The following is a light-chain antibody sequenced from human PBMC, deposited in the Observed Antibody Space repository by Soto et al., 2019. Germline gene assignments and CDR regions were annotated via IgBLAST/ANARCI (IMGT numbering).Light chain of an antibody. CDR2: GTS. Sequence: ELVLTQSPATLSVSPGDSATLSCRASQSVSRSNLAWYQHKPGQAPRLLIYGTSNRATGIPDRFTGSGSGTDLTLTISSLEPEDFAVYYCEQYGSSPPSITFGQGTRLEIK. CDR1: QSVSRSN. V-gene: IGKV3-20*01. CDR3: EQYGSSPPSIT. J-gene: IGKJ5*01.